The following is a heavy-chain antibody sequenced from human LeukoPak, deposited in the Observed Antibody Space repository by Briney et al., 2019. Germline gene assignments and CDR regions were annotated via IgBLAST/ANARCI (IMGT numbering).Heavy chain of an antibody. CDR3: ARTAGYSYGYYYYYYYMDV. V-gene: IGHV4-39*01. CDR2: IYYSGST. D-gene: IGHD5-18*01. CDR1: GGSISSSSYY. Sequence: SETLSLTCTVSGGSISSSSYYWGWIRQPPGKGLEWIGRIYYSGSTYYNPSLKSRVTISVDTSKNQFSLKLSSVTAADTAVYYCARTAGYSYGYYYYYYYMDVWGKGTTVTV. J-gene: IGHJ6*03.